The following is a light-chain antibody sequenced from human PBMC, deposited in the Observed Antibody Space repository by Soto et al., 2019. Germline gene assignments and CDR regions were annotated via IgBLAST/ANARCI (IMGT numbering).Light chain of an antibody. CDR2: GAS. CDR1: QSVSSSY. J-gene: IGKJ2*01. Sequence: EIVLTQSPGTLSLSPGERATLSCRASQSVSSSYLAWYQHKPGQAPRHLIYGASSRATGIADRFTGSGSGTVFTLTISRLDPEDVAVYYCQQYRSSPPLSDTFGQGTKLEIK. CDR3: QQYRSSPPLSDT. V-gene: IGKV3-20*01.